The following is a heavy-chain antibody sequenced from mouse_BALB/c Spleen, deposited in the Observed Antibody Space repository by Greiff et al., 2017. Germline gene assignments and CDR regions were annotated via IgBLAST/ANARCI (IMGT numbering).Heavy chain of an antibody. J-gene: IGHJ3*01. V-gene: IGHV1-4*02. D-gene: IGHD2-1*01. CDR2: INPSSGYT. CDR1: GYTFTSYT. Sequence: QVQLKESAAELARPGASVKMSCKASGYTFTSYTMHWVKQRPGQGLEWIGYINPSSGYTEYNQKFKDKTTLTADKSSSTAYMQLSSLTSEDSAVYYCALYGNYFAYWGQGTLVTVSA. CDR3: ALYGNYFAY.